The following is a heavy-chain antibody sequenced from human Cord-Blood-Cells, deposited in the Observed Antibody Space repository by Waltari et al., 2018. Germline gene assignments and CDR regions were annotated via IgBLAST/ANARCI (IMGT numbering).Heavy chain of an antibody. J-gene: IGHJ4*02. D-gene: IGHD3-22*01. CDR2: IVVGSGNT. Sequence: QMQLVQSGPEVKKPGTSVKVSCKASGFTFTSSAVQWVRHARGQRLEWIGWIVVGSGNTNYAQKFQERVTITRDMSTSTAYMELSSLRSEDTAVYYCAADGGAYDSSGYYFDYWGQGTLVTVSS. CDR3: AADGGAYDSSGYYFDY. CDR1: GFTFTSSA. V-gene: IGHV1-58*01.